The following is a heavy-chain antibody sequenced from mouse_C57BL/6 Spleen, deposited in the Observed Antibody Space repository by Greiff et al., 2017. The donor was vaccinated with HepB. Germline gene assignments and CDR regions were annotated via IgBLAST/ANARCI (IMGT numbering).Heavy chain of an antibody. CDR3: ARSLTAYYAMDY. D-gene: IGHD1-1*01. Sequence: QVQLQQPGTELVKPGASVKLSCKASGYTFTSYWMHWVKQRPGQGLEWIGNINPSNGGTTYNEKFKSKATLTVDKSSSTAYMQLSSLTSEDSAVYYCARSLTAYYAMDYWGQGTSVTVSS. CDR2: INPSNGGT. CDR1: GYTFTSYW. V-gene: IGHV1-53*01. J-gene: IGHJ4*01.